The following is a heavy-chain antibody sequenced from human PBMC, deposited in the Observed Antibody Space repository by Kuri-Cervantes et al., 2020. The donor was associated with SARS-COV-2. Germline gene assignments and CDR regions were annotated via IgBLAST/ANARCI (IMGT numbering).Heavy chain of an antibody. V-gene: IGHV3-23*01. D-gene: IGHD1-26*01. J-gene: IGHJ4*02. CDR2: ISGSGGST. Sequence: GGSLRLSCAASGFTVSSNYMSWVRQAPGKGLEWVSAISGSGGSTYYADSVKGRFTISRDNSKNTLYLQMNSLRDEDTAVYYCASYFYSGPRFSDYWGPGTQVTVSS. CDR3: ASYFYSGPRFSDY. CDR1: GFTVSSNY.